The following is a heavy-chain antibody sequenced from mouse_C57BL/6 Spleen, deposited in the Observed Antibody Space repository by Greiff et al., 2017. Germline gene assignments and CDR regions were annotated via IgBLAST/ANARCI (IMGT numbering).Heavy chain of an antibody. D-gene: IGHD2-4*01. V-gene: IGHV5-6*01. CDR2: IGSGGSYT. CDR3: ARLYYDYDEAMFAY. J-gene: IGHJ3*01. Sequence: EVKLMESGGDLVKPGGSLKLSCAASGFTFSSYGMSWVRQTPDKRLEWVATIGSGGSYTYYPDSVKGRFTISRDNAKNTLYLQMSSLKSEDTAMYYCARLYYDYDEAMFAYWGQGTLVTVSA. CDR1: GFTFSSYG.